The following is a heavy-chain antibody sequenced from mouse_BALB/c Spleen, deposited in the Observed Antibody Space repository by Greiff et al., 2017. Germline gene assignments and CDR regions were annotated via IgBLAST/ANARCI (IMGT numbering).Heavy chain of an antibody. Sequence: EVKLMESGGGLVQPGGSLKLSCAASGFTFNSYTMPWVRQTPEKRLEWVAYISNGGGSTYYPANVKGRFTISRDNAKNTLYLQMSSLKSEDTAMYYCARSTTVYAMDYWGQGTSVTVSS. D-gene: IGHD1-1*01. CDR3: ARSTTVYAMDY. CDR2: ISNGGGST. CDR1: GFTFNSYT. J-gene: IGHJ4*01. V-gene: IGHV5-12-2*01.